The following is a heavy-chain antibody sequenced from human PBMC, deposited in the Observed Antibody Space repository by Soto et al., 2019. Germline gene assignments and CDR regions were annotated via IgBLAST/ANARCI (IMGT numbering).Heavy chain of an antibody. V-gene: IGHV1-8*01. CDR3: VRRYFFRDV. CDR1: GYTFTSFD. D-gene: IGHD3-9*01. J-gene: IGHJ6*02. CDR2: MNPTRGNT. Sequence: AAVKVSCKPSGYTFTSFDITWVRKATGQGLEWMGWMNPTRGNTGYAQKFQGRVTITSDTSISTPYMELSSPNAADTAVYYCVRRYFFRDVWRQGTTVTVSS.